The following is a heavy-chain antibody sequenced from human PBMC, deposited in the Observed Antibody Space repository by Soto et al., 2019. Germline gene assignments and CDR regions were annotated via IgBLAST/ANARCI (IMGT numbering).Heavy chain of an antibody. CDR1: GFTFSSYS. D-gene: IGHD4-17*01. CDR3: ARGPTVTTSFCDY. J-gene: IGHJ4*02. V-gene: IGHV3-48*01. Sequence: PGGSLRLSCAASGFTFSSYSMNWVRQAPGKGLEWVSYISSSSSTIYYADSVKGRFTISRDNAKNSLYLQMNSLRAEDTAVYYCARGPTVTTSFCDYWGQGTLVTVSS. CDR2: ISSSSSTI.